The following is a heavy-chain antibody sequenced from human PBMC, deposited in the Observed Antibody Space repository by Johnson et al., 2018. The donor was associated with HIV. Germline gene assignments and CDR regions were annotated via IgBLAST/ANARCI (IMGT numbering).Heavy chain of an antibody. D-gene: IGHD3-22*01. J-gene: IGHJ3*02. Sequence: QMQLVESGGGLVQPGGSLRLSCEASGFTFSDHYMDWVRQAPGKGLEWVAVIWHDGSNKYYADSVKGRFTISRDNSKNTLYLQMNSLRPEDTAGYYWARDRAIVVAYDAFDIWGQGTMVTVSS. CDR2: IWHDGSNK. V-gene: IGHV3-33*08. CDR3: ARDRAIVVAYDAFDI. CDR1: GFTFSDHY.